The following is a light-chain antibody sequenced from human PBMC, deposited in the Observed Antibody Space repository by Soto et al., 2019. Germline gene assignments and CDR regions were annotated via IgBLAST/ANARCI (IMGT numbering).Light chain of an antibody. CDR2: DAS. CDR3: LRYNAFSQT. J-gene: IGKJ1*01. Sequence: IQMTQSPSTLSASVGDRVTITYRASQSMNDWLAWYQQKPGKAPKVLIYDASSLQSGVPSRFSGSGSGTEFTLTIDSLQPDDVATYYCLRYNAFSQTFGQGTKVEI. V-gene: IGKV1-5*01. CDR1: QSMNDW.